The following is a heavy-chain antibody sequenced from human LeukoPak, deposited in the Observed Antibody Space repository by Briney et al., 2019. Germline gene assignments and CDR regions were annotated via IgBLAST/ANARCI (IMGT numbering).Heavy chain of an antibody. V-gene: IGHV3-30-3*01. D-gene: IGHD3-10*01. Sequence: EGSLRLSCAASGYIFSSYAMHWVRQAPGKGLEWVAVISYDGSNEFYADSVKGRFTISRDNSKNTLYLQMNSLRAEDTAVYCCATQRDYYGSGSVFDIWGQGTMVTVSS. CDR3: ATQRDYYGSGSVFDI. CDR2: ISYDGSNE. CDR1: GYIFSSYA. J-gene: IGHJ3*02.